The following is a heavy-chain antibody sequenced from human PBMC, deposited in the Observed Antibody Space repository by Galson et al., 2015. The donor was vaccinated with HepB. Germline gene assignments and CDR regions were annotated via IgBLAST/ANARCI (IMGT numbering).Heavy chain of an antibody. D-gene: IGHD2-2*02. CDR2: IWYDGSNK. Sequence: SLRLSCAASGFTFSSYGMHWVRQAPGKGLEWVAVIWYDGSNKYYADSVKGRFTISRDNSKNTLYLQMNSLRAEDTAVYYCARDRYQLPYWVNYFDYWGQGTLVTASS. V-gene: IGHV3-33*01. J-gene: IGHJ4*02. CDR1: GFTFSSYG. CDR3: ARDRYQLPYWVNYFDY.